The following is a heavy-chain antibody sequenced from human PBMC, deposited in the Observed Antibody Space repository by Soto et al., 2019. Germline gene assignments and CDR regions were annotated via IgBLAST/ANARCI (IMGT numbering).Heavy chain of an antibody. J-gene: IGHJ4*02. Sequence: EVQLVESGGNLVQPVWSLRLSCAASGFTFSAFWMSWVRRAPGRGLEWVANIKEDGSETYYVDSVEGRFTISRDNAKKSLYLQMNSLRAEDTALYYCARGGSHSSDSWGQGALVTVSS. V-gene: IGHV3-7*05. CDR2: IKEDGSET. D-gene: IGHD1-26*01. CDR3: ARGGSHSSDS. CDR1: GFTFSAFW.